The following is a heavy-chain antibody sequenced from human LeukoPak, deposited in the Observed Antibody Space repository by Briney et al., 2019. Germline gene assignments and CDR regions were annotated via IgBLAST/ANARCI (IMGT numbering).Heavy chain of an antibody. J-gene: IGHJ6*04. CDR3: ARAPFMVSGMDV. CDR2: ISAYNGNT. D-gene: IGHD4/OR15-4a*01. CDR1: GYTFTSYG. V-gene: IGHV1-18*04. Sequence: ASVKVSCKASGYTFTSYGISWVRQAPGQGLEWMGWISAYNGNTNYAQKLQGRVTMSTDASTSTAYMELRSLRSDDTAVYYCARAPFMVSGMDVWGKGTRSPSPQ.